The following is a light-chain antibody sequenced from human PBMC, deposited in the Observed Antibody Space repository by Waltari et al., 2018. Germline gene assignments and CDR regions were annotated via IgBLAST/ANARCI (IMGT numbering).Light chain of an antibody. Sequence: IMLTQSPATLSLSPGERATLSCRPSQRLSRYLAWYQQKPGQAPRLRIYGASTRATGMPDRFSGSGSGTDFSLTISGLEPEDSAVYYCQHHFRLPATFGQGTKVEIK. CDR1: QRLSRY. V-gene: IGKV3-20*01. CDR3: QHHFRLPAT. J-gene: IGKJ1*01. CDR2: GAS.